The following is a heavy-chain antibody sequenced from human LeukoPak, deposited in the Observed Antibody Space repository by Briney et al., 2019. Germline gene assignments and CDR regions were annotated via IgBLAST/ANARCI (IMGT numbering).Heavy chain of an antibody. Sequence: GGSLRLSCAASGFTFSSYDMSWVRQAPGKGLEWVSVITGSGDSTYYADSVKGRFTISRDNSKNTLFLQMYSLRAEDTAMYYCAKLYYYSSGFTPWGQGTLVTVSS. V-gene: IGHV3-23*01. CDR1: GFTFSSYD. D-gene: IGHD3-10*01. J-gene: IGHJ5*02. CDR3: AKLYYYSSGFTP. CDR2: ITGSGDST.